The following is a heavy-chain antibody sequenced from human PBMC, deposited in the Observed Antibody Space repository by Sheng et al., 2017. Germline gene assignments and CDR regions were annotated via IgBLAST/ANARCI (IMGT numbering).Heavy chain of an antibody. D-gene: IGHD3-10*01. J-gene: IGHJ4*02. V-gene: IGHV3-30-3*01. CDR1: GFTFSSYA. CDR2: ISYDGSNK. CDR3: ARDRWFRELLLGFDY. Sequence: ESGGGVVQPGRSLRLSCAASGFTFSSYAMHWVRQAPGKGLEWVAVISYDGSNKYYADSVKGRFTISRDNSKNTLYLQMNSLRAEDTAVYYCARDRWFRELLLGFDYWGQGTLVTVS.